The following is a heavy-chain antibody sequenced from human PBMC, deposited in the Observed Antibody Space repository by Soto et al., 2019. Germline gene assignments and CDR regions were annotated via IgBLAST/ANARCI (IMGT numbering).Heavy chain of an antibody. CDR2: IWYDGSNK. Sequence: QVQLVESGGGVVQPGRSLRLSCAASGFTFSSYGMHWVRQAPGKGLEWVAVIWYDGSNKYYAXSVKGRFTISRDNSKXXXXXXMNXLRAEDTAVYYCARDSITGTTGYYYGMDVWGQGTTVTVSS. V-gene: IGHV3-33*01. CDR3: ARDSITGTTGYYYGMDV. J-gene: IGHJ6*02. D-gene: IGHD1-7*01. CDR1: GFTFSSYG.